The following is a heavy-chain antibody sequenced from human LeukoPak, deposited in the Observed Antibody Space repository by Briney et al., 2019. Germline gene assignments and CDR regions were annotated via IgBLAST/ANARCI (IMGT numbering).Heavy chain of an antibody. D-gene: IGHD2-2*01. CDR2: VIPIFGTA. CDR3: ARDTRHRYCSSTSCYRGWLDP. J-gene: IGHJ5*02. V-gene: IGHV1-69*13. Sequence: SVKVSCKASGGTFSSYAISWVRQAPGQGLEWMGGVIPIFGTANYAQKFQGRVTITADESTRTAYMELSSLRSEDTAVYYCARDTRHRYCSSTSCYRGWLDPWGQGTLVTVSS. CDR1: GGTFSSYA.